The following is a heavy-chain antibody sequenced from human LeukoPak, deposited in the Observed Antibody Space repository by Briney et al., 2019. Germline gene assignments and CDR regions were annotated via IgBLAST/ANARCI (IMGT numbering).Heavy chain of an antibody. D-gene: IGHD3-16*01. CDR1: GFTFSSYS. CDR2: ISTSISYI. CDR3: ARESPFDASIAY. J-gene: IGHJ4*02. Sequence: GGSLRLSCEASGFTFSSYSMNWVRQAPGKGLEWVSSISTSISYINYADSVKGRFTISRDNAKNSLYLQMNSLRAEDTAVYYCARESPFDASIAYWGQGTLVTVSS. V-gene: IGHV3-21*01.